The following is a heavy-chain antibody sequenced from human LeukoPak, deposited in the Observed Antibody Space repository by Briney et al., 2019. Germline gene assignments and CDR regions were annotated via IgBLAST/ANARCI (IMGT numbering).Heavy chain of an antibody. J-gene: IGHJ3*02. Sequence: SVKVSCKASGGTFSSYAISWVRQAPGQGLEWMGGLIPIFGTANYAQKFQGRVTITADKSTSTAYMELSSLRSEDTAVYYCAREASYGAYVGAFDIWGQGTMVTVSS. CDR1: GGTFSSYA. CDR3: AREASYGAYVGAFDI. D-gene: IGHD4-17*01. CDR2: LIPIFGTA. V-gene: IGHV1-69*06.